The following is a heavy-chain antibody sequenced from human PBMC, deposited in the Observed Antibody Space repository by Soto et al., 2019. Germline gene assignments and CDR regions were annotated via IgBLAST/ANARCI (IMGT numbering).Heavy chain of an antibody. Sequence: QVQLVESGGGVVQPGGSLRLSCVASKFTFSNYGMHWVRQAPGKGLEWVAVISSDGFDKRYADSVKGRFTISRDNSKNTVYLQMYSLIPEDTAVYYCARDVRKDELDYHLDYWGQGTLVTVSS. V-gene: IGHV3-30*03. J-gene: IGHJ4*02. D-gene: IGHD6-6*01. CDR3: ARDVRKDELDYHLDY. CDR1: KFTFSNYG. CDR2: ISSDGFDK.